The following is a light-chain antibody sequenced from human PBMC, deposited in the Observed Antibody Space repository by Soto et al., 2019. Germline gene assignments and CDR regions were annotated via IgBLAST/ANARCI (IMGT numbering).Light chain of an antibody. V-gene: IGKV1-39*01. Sequence: DIQMTQSPSSLSASVGDRVAITFRASQSISNYLNLYQQKPGKAPNLLIYAASSLYSGVPSRFSGSGSGTDFTLTISSLQPEDFATYYCQQYSIYWNTFGQGTKVDI. CDR1: QSISNY. CDR3: QQYSIYWNT. J-gene: IGKJ2*01. CDR2: AAS.